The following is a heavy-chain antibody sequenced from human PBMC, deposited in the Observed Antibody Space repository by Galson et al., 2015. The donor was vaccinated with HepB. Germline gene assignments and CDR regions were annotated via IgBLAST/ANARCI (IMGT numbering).Heavy chain of an antibody. CDR3: AKGLNWFDP. CDR2: ISGSGATT. D-gene: IGHD5/OR15-5a*01. J-gene: IGHJ5*02. V-gene: IGHV3-23*01. CDR1: GITFSTSG. Sequence: SLRLSCAASGITFSTSGMSWVRQAPGKGLEWVSGISGSGATTYYADSVKGRLTISRDNFKKTLYLQMNSLRPDDTAVYYCAKGLNWFDPWGQGTLVTVST.